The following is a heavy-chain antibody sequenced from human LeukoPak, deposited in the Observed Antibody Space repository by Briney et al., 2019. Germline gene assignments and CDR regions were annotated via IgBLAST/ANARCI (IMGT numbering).Heavy chain of an antibody. CDR1: GGSVRSYY. D-gene: IGHD2-21*02. J-gene: IGHJ4*02. CDR2: IYYSGST. CDR3: ARGGVECGGDCLKFDY. V-gene: IGHV4-59*02. Sequence: PSETLSLTCTVSGGSVRSYYWSWIRQPPGKGLEWIAYIYYSGSTNYNPSLKSRVTISVDTSKNQFSLKLSSVTAADTAVYYCARGGVECGGDCLKFDYWGQGTLVTVSS.